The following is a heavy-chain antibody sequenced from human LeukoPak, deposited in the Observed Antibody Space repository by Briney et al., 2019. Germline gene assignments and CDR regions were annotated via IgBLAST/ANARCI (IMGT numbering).Heavy chain of an antibody. Sequence: GGSLRLSCAASRFTFDDYAMHWVRQAPGKGLEWVSGISWNSGSIGYADSVKGRFTISRDNSKNTLYLQMNSLRAEDTAVYYCARDLGNGYNGPVLGYFDYWGQGTLVTVSS. D-gene: IGHD5-24*01. CDR2: ISWNSGSI. CDR1: RFTFDDYA. J-gene: IGHJ4*02. V-gene: IGHV3-9*01. CDR3: ARDLGNGYNGPVLGYFDY.